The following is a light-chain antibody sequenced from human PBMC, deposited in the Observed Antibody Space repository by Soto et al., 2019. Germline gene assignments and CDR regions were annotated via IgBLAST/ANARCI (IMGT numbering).Light chain of an antibody. CDR1: QSIATS. Sequence: DVQLTQSPSSLSASIGDTVSISCRSSQSIATSVNWYQQKTGKPPALLIYGGSALQIGVPHRFSASGSGTDFTLTITSLQHEDFAIYYCRQSYSLPRTFGQGTKVDLK. CDR3: RQSYSLPRT. CDR2: GGS. V-gene: IGKV1-39*01. J-gene: IGKJ1*01.